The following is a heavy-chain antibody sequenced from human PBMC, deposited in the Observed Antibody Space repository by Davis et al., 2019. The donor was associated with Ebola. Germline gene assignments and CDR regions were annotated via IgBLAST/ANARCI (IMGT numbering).Heavy chain of an antibody. CDR3: ATPWVGANTALVY. V-gene: IGHV5-51*01. CDR1: GYSFTSYW. CDR2: IYPGDSDT. D-gene: IGHD1-26*01. J-gene: IGHJ4*02. Sequence: GPLRLSCKGSGYSFTSYWIGWVCQMPGKGLEWMGIIYPGDSDTRYCPSFQGQVTTSADKSISTAYLQWSSLKASDTAIYYCATPWVGANTALVYWGQGTLVTVSS.